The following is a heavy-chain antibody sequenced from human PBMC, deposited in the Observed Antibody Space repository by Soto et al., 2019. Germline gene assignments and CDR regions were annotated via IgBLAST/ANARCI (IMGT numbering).Heavy chain of an antibody. D-gene: IGHD2-2*01. CDR2: INHSGST. CDR3: ARGRGQVVVPAASYYGMDV. CDR1: GGSFSGYY. Sequence: SETLSLTCAVYGGSFSGYYWSWIRQPPGKGLEWIGEINHSGSTNYNPSLKSRVTISVDTSKNQFSLKLSSVTAADTAVYYCARGRGQVVVPAASYYGMDVWGQGTTVTVSS. V-gene: IGHV4-34*01. J-gene: IGHJ6*02.